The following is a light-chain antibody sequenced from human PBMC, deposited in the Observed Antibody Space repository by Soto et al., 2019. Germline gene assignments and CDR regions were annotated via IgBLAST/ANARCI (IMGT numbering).Light chain of an antibody. CDR2: DAS. Sequence: DIQMTQSPSTLSASVGDRVTITCRASQSISSWLAWYQQKPGKAPKLLIYDASSLESGVPSRFSGSGSGTDFTLTISSLQPDDFATYYCQQYNTYSRVWTFGQGTKVEIK. J-gene: IGKJ1*01. V-gene: IGKV1-5*01. CDR3: QQYNTYSRVWT. CDR1: QSISSW.